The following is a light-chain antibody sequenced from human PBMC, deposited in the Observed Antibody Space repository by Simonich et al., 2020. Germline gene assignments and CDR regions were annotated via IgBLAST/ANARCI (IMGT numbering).Light chain of an antibody. Sequence: DIVMTQSPLSLPVTPGEPASISCRSRQSLLPSNGYNYLDWYLENPGQSPQLLIYLGSNRASGVPDRVSGSGSGTDFTLKISRVEAEDVGVYYCMQALQTPWTFGKGTKVEIK. V-gene: IGKV2-28*01. CDR1: QSLLPSNGYNY. CDR2: LGS. J-gene: IGKJ1*01. CDR3: MQALQTPWT.